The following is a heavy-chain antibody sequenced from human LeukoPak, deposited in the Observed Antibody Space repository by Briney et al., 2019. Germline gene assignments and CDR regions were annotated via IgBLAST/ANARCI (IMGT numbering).Heavy chain of an antibody. CDR2: TSAYNGNT. CDR3: ATTAVAGPNDAFDI. V-gene: IGHV1-18*01. CDR1: GYTFTSYG. D-gene: IGHD6-19*01. J-gene: IGHJ3*02. Sequence: ASVKVSCKASGYTFTSYGISWVRQAPGQGLEWMGWTSAYNGNTNYAQKLQGRVTMTTDTSTSTAYMELRSLRSDDTAVYYCATTAVAGPNDAFDIWGQGTMVTVSS.